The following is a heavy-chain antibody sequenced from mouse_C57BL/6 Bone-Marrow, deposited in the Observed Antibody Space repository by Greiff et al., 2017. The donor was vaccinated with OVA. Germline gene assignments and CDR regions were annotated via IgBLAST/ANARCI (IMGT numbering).Heavy chain of an antibody. CDR1: GFTFSDYY. D-gene: IGHD2-2*01. J-gene: IGHJ3*01. CDR2: ISNGGGST. CDR3: ARPSTMVTRDWFAY. V-gene: IGHV5-12*01. Sequence: EVKVEESGGGLVQPGGSLKLSCAASGFTFSDYYMYWVRQTPEKRLEWVAYISNGGGSTYYPDTVKGRFTISRDNAKNTLYLQMSRLKSEDTAMYYCARPSTMVTRDWFAYWGQGTLVTVSA.